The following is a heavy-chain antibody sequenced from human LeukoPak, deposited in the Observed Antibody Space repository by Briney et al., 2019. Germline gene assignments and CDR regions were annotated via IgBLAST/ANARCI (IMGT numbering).Heavy chain of an antibody. Sequence: PSETLSLTCAVYGGSFSGYYWSWIRQPPGKGLEWIGEINHSGSTNYNPSLKSRVTISVDTSKNQFSLKLSSVTAADTAVYYCARVRSGSYYSTDYWGQGTLVTVSS. V-gene: IGHV4-34*01. CDR2: INHSGST. J-gene: IGHJ4*02. CDR3: ARVRSGSYYSTDY. D-gene: IGHD3-10*01. CDR1: GGSFSGYY.